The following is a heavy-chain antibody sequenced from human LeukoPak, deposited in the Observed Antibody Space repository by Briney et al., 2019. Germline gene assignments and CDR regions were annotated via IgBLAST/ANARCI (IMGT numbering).Heavy chain of an antibody. D-gene: IGHD2-2*01. CDR2: ISYDGSNK. CDR1: GFTFSSYG. CDR3: AKDHIVDIVVVPAATNPDY. Sequence: GGSLRLSCAASGFTFSSYGMHWVRQAPGKGLEWVAVISYDGSNKYYADSVKGRFTISRDNSKNTLYLQMNSLRVEDTAVYYCAKDHIVDIVVVPAATNPDYWGQGTLVTVSS. J-gene: IGHJ4*02. V-gene: IGHV3-30*18.